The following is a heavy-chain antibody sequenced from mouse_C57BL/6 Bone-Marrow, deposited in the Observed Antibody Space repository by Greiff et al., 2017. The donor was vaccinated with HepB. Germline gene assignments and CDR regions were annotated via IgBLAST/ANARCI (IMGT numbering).Heavy chain of an antibody. CDR3: AINYDWFAY. Sequence: VKLQESGPGLVAPSQSLSITCTVSGFSFTSYGVSWVRQPPGKGLEWLGVIWGDGSTNYHSALISRLSISKDNSKSQVFLKLHSLQTDDTATYYCAINYDWFAYWGQGTLVTVSA. CDR1: GFSFTSYG. CDR2: IWGDGST. J-gene: IGHJ3*01. V-gene: IGHV2-3*01. D-gene: IGHD2-4*01.